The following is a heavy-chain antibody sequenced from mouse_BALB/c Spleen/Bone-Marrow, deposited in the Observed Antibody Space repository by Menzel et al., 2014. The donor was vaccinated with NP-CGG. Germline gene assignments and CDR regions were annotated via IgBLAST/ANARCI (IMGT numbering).Heavy chain of an antibody. V-gene: IGHV14-3*02. J-gene: IGHJ4*01. CDR1: GFNIKDTY. Sequence: VHVKQSGAELVKPGASVKLSCTASGFNIKDTYMHWVKQRPEQGLEWIGRIDPANGYTKFDPKFQGKATITADTSSNIAYLQLSSLTSEDTVVYYCARGTTVVSYYAMDYWGQGTSVTVSS. D-gene: IGHD1-1*01. CDR2: IDPANGYT. CDR3: ARGTTVVSYYAMDY.